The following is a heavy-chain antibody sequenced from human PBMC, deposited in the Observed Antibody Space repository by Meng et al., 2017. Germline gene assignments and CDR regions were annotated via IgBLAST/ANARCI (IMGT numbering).Heavy chain of an antibody. V-gene: IGHV1-69*01. CDR3: ARDESYIAVAGPNGFDP. CDR1: GGTFSSYA. CDR2: IIPIFGTA. J-gene: IGHJ5*02. D-gene: IGHD6-19*01. Sequence: QGPRVQSGVGVKKPGSSVEVSCQASGGTFSSYAISWVRQAPGQGLEWMGGIIPIFGTANYAQKFQGRVTITADESTSTAYMELSSLRSEDTAVYYCARDESYIAVAGPNGFDPWGQGTLVTVSS.